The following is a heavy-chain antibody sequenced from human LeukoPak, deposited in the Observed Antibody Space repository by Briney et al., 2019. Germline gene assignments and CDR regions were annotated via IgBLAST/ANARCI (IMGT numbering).Heavy chain of an antibody. CDR1: GGSFTSADNY. J-gene: IGHJ4*02. CDR2: IHYSGST. Sequence: SETLSLTCTVSGGSFTSADNYCSWIRQPPGKGLEWVGYIHYSGSTFYNPSLKSRLTMSVDTSKNQFSLKLNSVTAADTAVYYCARGELLYDYWGQGTLVTVSS. V-gene: IGHV4-30-4*01. CDR3: ARGELLYDY. D-gene: IGHD2-15*01.